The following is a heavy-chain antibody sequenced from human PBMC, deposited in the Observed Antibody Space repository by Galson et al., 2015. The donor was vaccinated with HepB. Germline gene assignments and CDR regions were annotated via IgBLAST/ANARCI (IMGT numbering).Heavy chain of an antibody. Sequence: QSGAEVKKPGESLKISCKGSGYNFGPYWIGWVRQMPGKGLEWMGIIYPDDSDTRYSPSFQGQVTISADTSVTTAYLQWSSLKASDTAMYYCARHLGSDGSYDYWGQGTLVTVSS. CDR1: GYNFGPYW. CDR3: ARHLGSDGSYDY. V-gene: IGHV5-51*01. CDR2: IYPDDSDT. D-gene: IGHD3-10*01. J-gene: IGHJ4*02.